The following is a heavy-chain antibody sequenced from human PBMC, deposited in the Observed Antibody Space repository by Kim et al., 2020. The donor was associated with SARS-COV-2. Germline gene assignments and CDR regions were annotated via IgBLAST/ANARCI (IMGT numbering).Heavy chain of an antibody. V-gene: IGHV3-30*02. Sequence: KGRFTISRDNSKNTLYLQMNSLRAEDTAVYYCAKFGGQDIVVVPAAISDYWGQGTLVTVSS. J-gene: IGHJ4*02. CDR3: AKFGGQDIVVVPAAISDY. D-gene: IGHD2-2*01.